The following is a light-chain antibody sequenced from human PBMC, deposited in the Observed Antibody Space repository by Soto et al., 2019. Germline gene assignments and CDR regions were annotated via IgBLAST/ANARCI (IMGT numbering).Light chain of an antibody. V-gene: IGLV2-14*01. J-gene: IGLJ2*01. Sequence: QSALTQPASVSGSPGQSITISCTGTSSDVGFFNYVSWYQHHPGKAPKLMIFEVTNRPSGVSIRFSGSKSGNTASLTISGLQAEDEADYYCSSFTGTSALILFGGGTKLTVL. CDR1: SSDVGFFNY. CDR3: SSFTGTSALIL. CDR2: EVT.